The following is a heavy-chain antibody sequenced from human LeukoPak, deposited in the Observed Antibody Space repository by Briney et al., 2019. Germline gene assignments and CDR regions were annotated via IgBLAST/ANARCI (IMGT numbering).Heavy chain of an antibody. V-gene: IGHV4-34*01. J-gene: IGHJ5*02. CDR1: GGSFSGYY. Sequence: PSETLSLTCAVYGGSFSGYYWSWIRQPPGKGLEWIGEINHSGSTNYNPSLKSRVTISVDTSKNQFFLKLSSVTAADTAVYYCARGRVGTYYYGSGSYYNHNWFDPWGQGTLVTVSS. CDR3: ARGRVGTYYYGSGSYYNHNWFDP. CDR2: INHSGST. D-gene: IGHD3-10*01.